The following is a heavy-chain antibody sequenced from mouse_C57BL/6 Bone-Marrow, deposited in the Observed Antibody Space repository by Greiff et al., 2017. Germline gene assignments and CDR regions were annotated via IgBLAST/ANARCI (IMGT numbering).Heavy chain of an antibody. CDR2: IDPSDSYT. J-gene: IGHJ4*01. V-gene: IGHV1-50*01. Sequence: VQLQQPGAELVKPGASVKLSCKASGYTFTSYWMQWVKQRPGQGLEWIGEIDPSDSYTNYNQKFKDKATLTVDTSSSTAYMQLSSLTSEYSAVYYCARYGDYWGQGTSVTVSS. CDR3: ARYGDY. D-gene: IGHD1-1*01. CDR1: GYTFTSYW.